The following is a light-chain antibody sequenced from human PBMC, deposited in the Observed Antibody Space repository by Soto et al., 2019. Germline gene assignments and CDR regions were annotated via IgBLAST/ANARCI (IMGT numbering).Light chain of an antibody. V-gene: IGKV1-5*01. CDR3: QQSDTYPLT. J-gene: IGKJ5*01. Sequence: DIQMTQSPSTLSASVGDRVTITCRASQSIGTWLARYQHRPGKAPSLLIYDASTLRSGVPSRFSGSGSGTEFTLTFSSLQADDFATYYCQQSDTYPLTFGQGTRLEIK. CDR2: DAS. CDR1: QSIGTW.